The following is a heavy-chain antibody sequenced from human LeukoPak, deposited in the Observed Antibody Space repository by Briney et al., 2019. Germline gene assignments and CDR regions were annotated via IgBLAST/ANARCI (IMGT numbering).Heavy chain of an antibody. CDR3: ARLGTYYYDSSGYDY. Sequence: PGGSLRLSCAASGFTFSSYEMNWVRQAPGKGLEWVSGISWNSGSIGYADSVKGRFTISRDNAKNSLYLQMNSLRAEDTAVYYCARLGTYYYDSSGYDYWGQGTLVTVSS. J-gene: IGHJ4*02. CDR1: GFTFSSYE. D-gene: IGHD3-22*01. V-gene: IGHV3-48*03. CDR2: ISWNSGSI.